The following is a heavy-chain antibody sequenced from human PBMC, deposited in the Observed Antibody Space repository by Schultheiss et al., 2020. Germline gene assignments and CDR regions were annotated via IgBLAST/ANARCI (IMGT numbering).Heavy chain of an antibody. CDR1: GFTFSTYG. J-gene: IGHJ4*02. CDR3: AREAEGDYCFDY. Sequence: GGSLRLSCAASGFTFSTYGMHWVRQAPGKALEWVAAISYDGSNKYYADSVKGRFTISRDSSKNTLYLQMNSLRAEDTAVYYCAREAEGDYCFDYWGQGTLVTVSS. V-gene: IGHV3-30*03. D-gene: IGHD4-17*01. CDR2: ISYDGSNK.